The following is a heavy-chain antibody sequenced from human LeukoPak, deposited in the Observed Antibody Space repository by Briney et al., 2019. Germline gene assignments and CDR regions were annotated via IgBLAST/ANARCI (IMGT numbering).Heavy chain of an antibody. D-gene: IGHD3-22*01. V-gene: IGHV3-30*02. CDR1: GLTFSSYG. Sequence: GGSLRLSRAASGLTFSSYGMHWVRQAPGKGLEWVAFIQFDGSNKYYADSVKGRFTISRDNSKNTLYLQMNSLRVEDTAVYYCATAYFDSSGYSDYWGQGTLVTVSS. CDR2: IQFDGSNK. J-gene: IGHJ4*02. CDR3: ATAYFDSSGYSDY.